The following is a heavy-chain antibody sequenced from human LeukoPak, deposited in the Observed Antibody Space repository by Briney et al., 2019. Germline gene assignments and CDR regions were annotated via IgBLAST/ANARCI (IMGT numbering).Heavy chain of an antibody. CDR2: ISSSGSTI. Sequence: GGSLRLSCAASGFTFSDYYMSWIRQAPGKGLEWVSYISSSGSTIYYADSVKGRFTISRDNAKNTLYLQMNSLRAEDTAVYYCAKLWECSTANCYGGDYWGQGTLVTVSS. CDR1: GFTFSDYY. CDR3: AKLWECSTANCYGGDY. J-gene: IGHJ4*02. D-gene: IGHD2-2*01. V-gene: IGHV3-11*01.